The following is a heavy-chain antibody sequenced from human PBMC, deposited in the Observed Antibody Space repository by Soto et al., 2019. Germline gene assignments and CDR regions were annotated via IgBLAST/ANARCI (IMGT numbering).Heavy chain of an antibody. Sequence: SQTLSLTCAISGDSVSSNSVAWNWIRQSPSRGLEWLGRTYYRSKWYNDYAVSVKSRITINPDTSKNQFSLQLNSVTPEDTAVYYCARTLEYCSSTSSYAPSFDSSGQGTLVTVSS. V-gene: IGHV6-1*01. CDR1: GDSVSSNSVA. CDR2: TYYRSKWYN. J-gene: IGHJ5*01. CDR3: ARTLEYCSSTSSYAPSFDS. D-gene: IGHD2-2*01.